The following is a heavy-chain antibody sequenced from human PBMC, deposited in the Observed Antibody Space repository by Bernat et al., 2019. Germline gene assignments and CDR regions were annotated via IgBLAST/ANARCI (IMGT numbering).Heavy chain of an antibody. D-gene: IGHD6-6*01. V-gene: IGHV3-23*04. CDR3: AKGSGAARPYYFDY. Sequence: EVQLVESGGGLVKPGGSLRLSCAASGFTFSTYVMSWVRQAPGKGLEWVSAVTGSSGSTYYADSVQGRFTISRDNSKNTLSLEMNSLRAEDTAAYYCAKGSGAARPYYFDYWGQGTLVTVSS. CDR1: GFTFSTYV. CDR2: VTGSSGST. J-gene: IGHJ4*02.